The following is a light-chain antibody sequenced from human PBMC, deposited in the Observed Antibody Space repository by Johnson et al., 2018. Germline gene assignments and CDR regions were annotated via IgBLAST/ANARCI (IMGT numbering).Light chain of an antibody. CDR1: SSNIGNNY. CDR2: ETN. J-gene: IGLJ1*01. CDR3: GTWDSSLSAGNV. Sequence: QSVLTQPPSVYAAPGQKVTISCSGSSSNIGNNYVSWYQQLPGTAPKLLIYETNKRPSGIPDRFSGTKSGTSATLGITGLQTGDEADYYCGTWDSSLSAGNVFGTGTKVTVL. V-gene: IGLV1-51*02.